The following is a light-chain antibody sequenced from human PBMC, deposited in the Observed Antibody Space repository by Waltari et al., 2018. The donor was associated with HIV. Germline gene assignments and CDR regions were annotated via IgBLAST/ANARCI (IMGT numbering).Light chain of an antibody. V-gene: IGKV3-20*01. CDR1: QNISSNY. CDR3: QQYDTSPWT. Sequence: EIVLTQSPGTLSLSPGERATLSCRASQNISSNYLAWYQQSPGQAPRLLIYGTSTRAAGVPDRFSGRGSGTDFTLTISRQEPEDFAVFYCQQYDTSPWTFGQGTRVDIK. J-gene: IGKJ1*01. CDR2: GTS.